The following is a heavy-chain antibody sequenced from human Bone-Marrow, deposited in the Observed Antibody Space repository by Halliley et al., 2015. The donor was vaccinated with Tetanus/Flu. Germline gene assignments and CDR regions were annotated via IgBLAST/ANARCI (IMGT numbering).Heavy chain of an antibody. D-gene: IGHD3-3*01. CDR3: ARSPVEVFGPILEVYFDS. Sequence: FTYNSGSTIYNPPLKSLVTISLDTSRNQFSLKLQYMTAADTAVYYCARSPVEVFGPILEVYFDSWGQGTLVTVSS. V-gene: IGHV4-59*01. CDR2: TYNSGST. J-gene: IGHJ4*02.